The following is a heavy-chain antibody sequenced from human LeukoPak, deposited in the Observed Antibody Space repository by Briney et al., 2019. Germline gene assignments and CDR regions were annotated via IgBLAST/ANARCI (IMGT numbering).Heavy chain of an antibody. J-gene: IGHJ6*03. CDR3: VKVVTGTTLDYYYYMDV. Sequence: GGSLRLSCAASGFTFDDYAMHWVRQAPGKGLEWVSGISWNSGSIGYADSVKGRFTISRDNAKNSLYLQMNSLRAEDTALYYCVKVVTGTTLDYYYYMDVWGKGTTVTVSS. CDR2: ISWNSGSI. CDR1: GFTFDDYA. D-gene: IGHD1-1*01. V-gene: IGHV3-9*01.